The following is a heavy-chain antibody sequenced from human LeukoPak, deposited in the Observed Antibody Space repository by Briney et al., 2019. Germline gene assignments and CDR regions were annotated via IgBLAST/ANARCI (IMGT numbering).Heavy chain of an antibody. CDR1: GFTFSSYA. D-gene: IGHD3-3*01. J-gene: IGHJ5*02. Sequence: GGSLRLSCAASGFTFSSYAMSWVRQAPGKGLEWVSAISGSGGNTYYADSVKGRFTISRDNSKNTLYLQMNSLRAEDTAVYYCAKTQSDDFWSGYSNWFDPWGQGTLVTVSS. CDR3: AKTQSDDFWSGYSNWFDP. V-gene: IGHV3-23*01. CDR2: ISGSGGNT.